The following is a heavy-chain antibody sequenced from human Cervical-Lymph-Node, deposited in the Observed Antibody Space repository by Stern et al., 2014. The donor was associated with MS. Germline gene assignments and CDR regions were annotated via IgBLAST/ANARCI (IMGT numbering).Heavy chain of an antibody. Sequence: VQLVESGPEVKKPGESLKMSCKASGYSFTDFWIGWVRQMPGKGLESMGIIHPGGFDTRYSPSFQGQVTISVDRSINTAYLQWSSLKASDSAIYYCATQGCTNGVCHFEYWGQGTLVTVSS. CDR2: IHPGGFDT. D-gene: IGHD2-8*01. J-gene: IGHJ4*02. CDR3: ATQGCTNGVCHFEY. V-gene: IGHV5-51*03. CDR1: GYSFTDFW.